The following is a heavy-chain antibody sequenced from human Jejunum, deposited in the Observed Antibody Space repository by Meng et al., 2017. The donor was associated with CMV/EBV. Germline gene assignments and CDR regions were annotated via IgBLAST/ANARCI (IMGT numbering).Heavy chain of an antibody. CDR1: GFTFSTYA. Sequence: LRLSCAASGFTFSTYAMNWGRQAPGKGLEWVAGITAAGATYYAGSVQGRFTVSRDNSKNTLYLEMSGLRADDTAIYFCTWEALALWGQGTMVTVSS. CDR3: TWEALAL. D-gene: IGHD1-26*01. V-gene: IGHV3-23*01. CDR2: ITAAGAT. J-gene: IGHJ4*02.